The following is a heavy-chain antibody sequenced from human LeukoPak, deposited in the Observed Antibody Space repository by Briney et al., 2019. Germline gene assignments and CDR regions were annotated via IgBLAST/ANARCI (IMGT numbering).Heavy chain of an antibody. D-gene: IGHD6-13*01. J-gene: IGHJ5*02. CDR1: GGSISTDY. V-gene: IGHV4-59*08. CDR2: IYYTGTT. CDR3: ARQDVRSSTWYGWFDP. Sequence: PSETLSLTCTVSGGSISTDYWSWIRQPPGKGLEWIGYIYYTGTTSYNPSLKSRVTISIDTSKNQFSLKLSSVTAADTAVYYFARQDVRSSTWYGWFDPWGQGTLVTVSS.